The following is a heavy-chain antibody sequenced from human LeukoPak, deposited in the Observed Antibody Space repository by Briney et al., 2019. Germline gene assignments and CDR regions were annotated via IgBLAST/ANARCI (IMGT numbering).Heavy chain of an antibody. CDR1: GGSLSDHD. D-gene: IGHD3-22*01. Sequence: PSETLSLTCAVFGGSLSDHDWSWIRQPPGKGLEWLGEINHRGATNYNPSLKSRVTLSLDTSKSQASLKLNSLTAADTAVYYCARGKGDLSMIVMIVTAVEFYFDSWGPGTLVTVSS. CDR3: ARGKGDLSMIVMIVTAVEFYFDS. J-gene: IGHJ4*02. V-gene: IGHV4-34*01. CDR2: INHRGAT.